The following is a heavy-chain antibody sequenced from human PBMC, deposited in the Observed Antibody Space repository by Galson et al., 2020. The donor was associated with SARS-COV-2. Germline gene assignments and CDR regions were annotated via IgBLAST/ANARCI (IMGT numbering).Heavy chain of an antibody. V-gene: IGHV4-34*01. D-gene: IGHD3-16*01. J-gene: IGHJ6*03. Sequence: SETLSLTCAVYGGSFSGYSWTWIRQPPGKGLEWIGEINVGGSSNYSPSLRTRVTVSVETSQTQFSLKLRSVTAADTALYFCARGHRGVVPSPVLGLGPFYSYYYMDVWAKGTTVTVSS. CDR1: GGSFSGYS. CDR2: INVGGSS. CDR3: ARGHRGVVPSPVLGLGPFYSYYYMDV.